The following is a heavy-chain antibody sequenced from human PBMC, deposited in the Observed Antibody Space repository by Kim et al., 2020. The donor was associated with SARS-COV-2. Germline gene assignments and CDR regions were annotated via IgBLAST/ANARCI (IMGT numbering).Heavy chain of an antibody. Sequence: STYYADSVKSRFTISRDNSKNTLYLQRNSLRAEDTAVYYCAKGLVAGTGYWGQGTLVTVSS. V-gene: IGHV3-23*01. CDR3: AKGLVAGTGY. D-gene: IGHD6-19*01. J-gene: IGHJ4*02. CDR2: ST.